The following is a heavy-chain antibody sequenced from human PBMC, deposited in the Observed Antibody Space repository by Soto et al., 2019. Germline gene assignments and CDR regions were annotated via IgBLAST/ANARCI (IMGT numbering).Heavy chain of an antibody. V-gene: IGHV3-74*01. CDR3: ARDYYDSSGYYWYAFDI. Sequence: GGSLRLSCAASGFTFSSYWMHWVRQAPGKGLVWVSRINSDGSSTSYADSVKGRFTISRDNAKNTLYLQMNSLRAEDTAVYYCARDYYDSSGYYWYAFDIWGQGTMDTVSS. CDR2: INSDGSST. CDR1: GFTFSSYW. D-gene: IGHD3-22*01. J-gene: IGHJ3*02.